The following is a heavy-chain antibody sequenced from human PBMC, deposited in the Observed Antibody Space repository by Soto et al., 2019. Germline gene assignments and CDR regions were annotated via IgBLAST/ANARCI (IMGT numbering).Heavy chain of an antibody. V-gene: IGHV1-69*13. Sequence: SVKVSCKASGGTFCSYAISWVRQAPGQGLEWMGGIIPIFGTANYAQKFQGRVTITADESTSTAYMELSSLRSEDTAVYYCARGGGLAPDANYYYYYGMDVWGQGTTVTVSS. J-gene: IGHJ6*02. CDR2: IIPIFGTA. D-gene: IGHD2-21*01. CDR1: GGTFCSYA. CDR3: ARGGGLAPDANYYYYYGMDV.